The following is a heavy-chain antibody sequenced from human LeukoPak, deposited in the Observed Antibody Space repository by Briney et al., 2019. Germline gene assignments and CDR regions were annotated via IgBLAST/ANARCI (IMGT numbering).Heavy chain of an antibody. CDR2: INSNSGGT. J-gene: IGHJ4*02. CDR1: GYIFTDYY. V-gene: IGHV1-2*02. Sequence: ASVKVSCKASGYIFTDYYMHWVRQAPGQGLEWMGWINSNSGGTHYAQKFQGRVTLTRDTSIGTAYMELSRLISDDTAMYYCARLDSPRAFDYWGQGTLVTVSS. CDR3: ARLDSPRAFDY. D-gene: IGHD2-21*01.